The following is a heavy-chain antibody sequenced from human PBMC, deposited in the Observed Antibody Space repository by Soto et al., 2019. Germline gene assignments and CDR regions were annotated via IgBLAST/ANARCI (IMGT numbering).Heavy chain of an antibody. CDR2: IYYSGST. D-gene: IGHD6-19*01. CDR3: AREPPPLDSSGWYGDAFDI. CDR1: GGSISSGGYY. Sequence: QVQLQESGPGLVKPSQTLSLTCTVSGGSISSGGYYWSWIRQHPGKGLEWIGYIYYSGSTYYNPSLKSRVTLSVDTSKNQFSLKLSSVTAADTAVYYCAREPPPLDSSGWYGDAFDIWGQGTMVTVSS. J-gene: IGHJ3*02. V-gene: IGHV4-31*03.